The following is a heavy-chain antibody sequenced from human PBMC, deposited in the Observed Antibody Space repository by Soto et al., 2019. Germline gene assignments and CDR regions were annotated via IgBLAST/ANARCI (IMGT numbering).Heavy chain of an antibody. CDR1: GYTFTIYG. D-gene: IGHD3-10*01. CDR2: ISAYNGNT. Sequence: ASVKVSCKASGYTFTIYGSSWVRQAPGQGLEWMGWISAYNGNTNYAQKLQGRVTMTTDTSTSTAYMELRSLRSDDTAVYYCARDPNSYGSGSLPFDYWGQGTLVTVS. CDR3: ARDPNSYGSGSLPFDY. V-gene: IGHV1-18*04. J-gene: IGHJ4*02.